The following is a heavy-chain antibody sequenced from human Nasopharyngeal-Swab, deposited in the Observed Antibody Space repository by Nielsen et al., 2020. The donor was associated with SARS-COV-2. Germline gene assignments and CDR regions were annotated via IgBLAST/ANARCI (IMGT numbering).Heavy chain of an antibody. J-gene: IGHJ5*02. CDR3: ARNNYDFWSGHWFDP. V-gene: IGHV4-59*01. CDR1: GGSISRYY. CDR2: IYYSGST. Sequence: AATLSRTGTGSGGSISRYYWNWIRQPPGKGLEWIGYIYYSGSTNYNPSLKSRVTISVDTSKNQFSLKLSSATAADTAVYYCARNNYDFWSGHWFDPWGQGTLVTVSS. D-gene: IGHD3-3*01.